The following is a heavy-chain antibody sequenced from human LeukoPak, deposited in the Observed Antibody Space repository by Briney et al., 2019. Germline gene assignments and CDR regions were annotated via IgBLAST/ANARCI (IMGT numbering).Heavy chain of an antibody. J-gene: IGHJ6*02. Sequence: GRSLRLACAASGFTFSSYSMNWVRQAPGKGLEWVSSISSSSSYIYYADSVKGRFTISRDNAKNSLYLQMNSLRAEDTAVYYCARDHACSSTSCPPNNYYYYYGMDVWGQGTTVTVSS. CDR1: GFTFSSYS. CDR3: ARDHACSSTSCPPNNYYYYYGMDV. V-gene: IGHV3-21*01. CDR2: ISSSSSYI. D-gene: IGHD2-2*01.